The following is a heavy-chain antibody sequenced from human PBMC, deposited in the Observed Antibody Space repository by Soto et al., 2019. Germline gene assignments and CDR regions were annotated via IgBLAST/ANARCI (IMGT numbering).Heavy chain of an antibody. CDR1: GFTFSSYA. V-gene: IGHV3-23*01. CDR3: ANSPSSSFYYYGIDV. J-gene: IGHJ6*02. Sequence: GPSLRVSCGAAGFTFSSYAMTWVRQAPVKGLEWVSAISGSGGSTYYAEVVKGRFTISRDHSKNTLYLPLNSLRAEDTAVHYCANSPSSSFYYYGIDVWGQGTTVTVSS. D-gene: IGHD6-6*01. CDR2: ISGSGGST.